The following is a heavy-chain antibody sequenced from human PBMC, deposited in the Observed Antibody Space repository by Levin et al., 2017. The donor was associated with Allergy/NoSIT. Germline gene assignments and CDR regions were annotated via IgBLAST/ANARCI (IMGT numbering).Heavy chain of an antibody. CDR1: GGSFSGYY. CDR3: ARATYYYDSSGYLASYYYYGMDV. V-gene: IGHV4-34*01. J-gene: IGHJ6*02. CDR2: INHSGST. Sequence: SQTLSLTCAVYGGSFSGYYWSWIRQPPGKGLEWIGEINHSGSTNYNPSLKSRVTISVDTSKNQFSLKLSSVTAADTAVYYCARATYYYDSSGYLASYYYYGMDVWGQGTTVTVSS. D-gene: IGHD3-22*01.